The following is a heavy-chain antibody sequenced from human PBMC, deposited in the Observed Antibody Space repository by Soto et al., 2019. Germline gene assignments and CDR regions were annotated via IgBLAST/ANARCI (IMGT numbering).Heavy chain of an antibody. Sequence: LGESLKISCKGSGYSFTSYWISWVRQMPGKGLEWMGRIDPSDSYTNYSPSFQGHVTISADKSISTAYLQWSSLKASDTAMYYCARRPHCSGGSCYFVGSDYWGQGTLVTVSS. D-gene: IGHD2-15*01. J-gene: IGHJ4*02. CDR1: GYSFTSYW. CDR2: IDPSDSYT. V-gene: IGHV5-10-1*01. CDR3: ARRPHCSGGSCYFVGSDY.